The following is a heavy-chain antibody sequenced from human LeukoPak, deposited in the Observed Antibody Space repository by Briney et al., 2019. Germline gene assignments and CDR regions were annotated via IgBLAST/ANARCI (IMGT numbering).Heavy chain of an antibody. CDR1: GGTFSSYA. Sequence: ASVKVSCKASGGTFSSYAISWVRQAPGQGLGWMGRIIPILGIANYAQKLQGRVTMTTDTSTSTAYMELRSLRSDDTAVYYCARGAEVDYYDSFVDSIYYFDYWGQGTLVTVSS. CDR2: IIPILGIA. D-gene: IGHD3-22*01. CDR3: ARGAEVDYYDSFVDSIYYFDY. J-gene: IGHJ4*02. V-gene: IGHV1-69*04.